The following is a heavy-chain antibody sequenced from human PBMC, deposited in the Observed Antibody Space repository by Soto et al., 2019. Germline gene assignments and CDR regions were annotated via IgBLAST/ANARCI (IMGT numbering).Heavy chain of an antibody. CDR1: GFTFRNYA. CDR3: ERDQVSMVTTFREY. D-gene: IGHD2-21*02. CDR2: ISRDGSNE. V-gene: IGHV3-30*03. J-gene: IGHJ4*02. Sequence: GVSLRLSCAASGFTFRNYAIHWVRQAPGKGLEWVAVISRDGSNEHYADSVKGRFRIARDNSNNTLYLQMNSLRGEDTALYYCERDQVSMVTTFREYWGLGTLVTSPQ.